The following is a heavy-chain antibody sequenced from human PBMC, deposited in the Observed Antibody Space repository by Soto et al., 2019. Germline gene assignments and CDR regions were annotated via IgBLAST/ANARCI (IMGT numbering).Heavy chain of an antibody. Sequence: GGSLRLSCAASGFTFSSYWMSWVRQAPGKGLEWVANIKQDGSEKYYVDSVKGRFTISRDNAKNSLYLQMNSLRAEDTAVYYCASDQGSGWVLFYYGMDVWGQGTTVTVSS. J-gene: IGHJ6*02. V-gene: IGHV3-7*03. D-gene: IGHD6-19*01. CDR1: GFTFSSYW. CDR2: IKQDGSEK. CDR3: ASDQGSGWVLFYYGMDV.